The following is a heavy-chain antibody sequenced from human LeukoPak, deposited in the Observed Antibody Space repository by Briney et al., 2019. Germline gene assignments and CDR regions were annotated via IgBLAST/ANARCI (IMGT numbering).Heavy chain of an antibody. Sequence: GGSLRLSCAASGFSLSSHWMHWVRQAPGKGPMWVSLINNDGSYITYADSVKGRFTMSRDNAGNTLYLQMNSLRADDTAVYYCARVGENFYGGFDSWGQGTPLTVSS. D-gene: IGHD4-17*01. J-gene: IGHJ4*02. V-gene: IGHV3-74*03. CDR3: ARVGENFYGGFDS. CDR2: INNDGSYI. CDR1: GFSLSSHW.